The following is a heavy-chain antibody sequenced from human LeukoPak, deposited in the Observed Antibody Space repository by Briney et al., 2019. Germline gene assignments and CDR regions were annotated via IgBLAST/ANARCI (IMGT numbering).Heavy chain of an antibody. Sequence: GGSLRLSCAASGFTFSSYALSWVRQAPGKGLEWVSAISGSGGSTYYADSVKGRFTISRDNSKNTLYLQMNSLRAEDTAVYYCAKEDYYYDSSGYYYAPSTFDYWGQGTLVTVSS. V-gene: IGHV3-23*01. CDR2: ISGSGGST. D-gene: IGHD3-22*01. CDR1: GFTFSSYA. J-gene: IGHJ4*02. CDR3: AKEDYYYDSSGYYYAPSTFDY.